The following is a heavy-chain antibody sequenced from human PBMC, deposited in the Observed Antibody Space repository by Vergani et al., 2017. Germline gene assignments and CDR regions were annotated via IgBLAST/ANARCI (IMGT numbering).Heavy chain of an antibody. CDR2: INPNSGGT. CDR3: ARDQSPAITRAPRYYYYYGMDV. CDR1: GYTFTGYY. V-gene: IGHV1-2*02. J-gene: IGHJ6*02. D-gene: IGHD2-2*01. Sequence: QVQLVQSGAEVKKPGASVKVSCKASGYTFTGYYMHWVRQAPGQGLEWMGWINPNSGGTNYAQKLQGRVTMTTDTSTSTAYMELRSLRSDDTAVYYCARDQSPAITRAPRYYYYYGMDVWGQGP.